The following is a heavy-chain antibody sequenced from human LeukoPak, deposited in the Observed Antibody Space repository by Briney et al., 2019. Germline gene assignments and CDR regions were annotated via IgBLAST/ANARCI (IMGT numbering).Heavy chain of an antibody. CDR3: ASGPQLVRWNWFDP. CDR2: IIPIFGTA. V-gene: IGHV1-69*01. CDR1: GGTFSSYA. J-gene: IGHJ5*02. Sequence: GSSVKVSCKASGGTFSSYAISWVRQAPGQGLEWMGGIIPIFGTANYAQKFQGRVTITADESTSTAYMELSSLRSEDTAVYYCASGPQLVRWNWFDPWGQGTLVTVSS. D-gene: IGHD6-13*01.